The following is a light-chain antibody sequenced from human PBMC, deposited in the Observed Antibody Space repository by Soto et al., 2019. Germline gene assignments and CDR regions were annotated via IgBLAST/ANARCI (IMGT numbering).Light chain of an antibody. CDR3: SAYAGRRDV. V-gene: IGLV2-8*01. Sequence: QSGMPKPPSASGSLGWSVTNSCTGTSSDVGAYNYVSWYQHHTGKVAKLIIYDVNNRPSGIPDRCSRSKSGNTASLTVSELQAEDEADYYCSAYAGRRDVFATGTNFT. CDR2: DVN. J-gene: IGLJ1*01. CDR1: SSDVGAYNY.